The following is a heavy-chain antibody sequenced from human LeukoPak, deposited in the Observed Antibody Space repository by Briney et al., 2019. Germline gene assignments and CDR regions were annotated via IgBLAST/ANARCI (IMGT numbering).Heavy chain of an antibody. Sequence: SETLSLTCTVSGGSISSYYWSWIRQPPGKGLEWIGYIYYSGSTNYNPSLKSRVTISVDTSKNQFSLKLSSVTAADTAVYYCARVGKYYREFGIWGQGTMVTVSS. CDR3: ARVGKYYREFGI. V-gene: IGHV4-59*01. J-gene: IGHJ3*02. CDR1: GGSISSYY. D-gene: IGHD3-16*01. CDR2: IYYSGST.